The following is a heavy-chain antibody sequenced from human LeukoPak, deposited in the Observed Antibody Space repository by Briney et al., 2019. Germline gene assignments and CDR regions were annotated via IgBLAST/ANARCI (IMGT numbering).Heavy chain of an antibody. CDR2: ISAYNDNT. CDR1: GYTFTTYG. CDR3: ARSAPTVGGSCYPNDY. J-gene: IGHJ4*02. Sequence: GASVKVSCKASGYTFTTYGINWVRQAPGQGLEWMGWISAYNDNTNYAQKLQGRVTMTTDTSTSTAYMELRSLRSDDTAVYYCARSAPTVGGSCYPNDYWGQGTLVTVSS. D-gene: IGHD2-15*01. V-gene: IGHV1-18*01.